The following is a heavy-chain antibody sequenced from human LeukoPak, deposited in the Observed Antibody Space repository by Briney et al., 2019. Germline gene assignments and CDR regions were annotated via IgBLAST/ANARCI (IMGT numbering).Heavy chain of an antibody. CDR3: ARAGVSITIFGVVRDGMDV. D-gene: IGHD3-3*01. CDR1: GYTFTGYY. Sequence: ASVNVSCEASGYTFTGYYMHWVRQAPGQGLEWMGWINPNSGGTNYAQKFQGWVTMTRDTSISTAYMGLSRLRSDDTAVYYCARAGVSITIFGVVRDGMDVWGQGTTVTVSS. J-gene: IGHJ6*02. V-gene: IGHV1-2*04. CDR2: INPNSGGT.